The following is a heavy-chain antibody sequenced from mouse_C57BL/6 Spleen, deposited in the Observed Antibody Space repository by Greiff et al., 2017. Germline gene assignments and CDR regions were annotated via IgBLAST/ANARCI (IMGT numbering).Heavy chain of an antibody. CDR1: GYAFTNYL. D-gene: IGHD1-1*01. J-gene: IGHJ3*01. V-gene: IGHV1-54*01. CDR3: TRGIYGSSP. Sequence: QVQLQQSGAELVRPGTSVKVSCKASGYAFTNYLIEWVKQRPGQGLEWIGVINPGSGGTNYNEKFKGKATLTADKSSSTAYMQLSSLTSEDSAVYFCTRGIYGSSPWGQGTLVTVSA. CDR2: INPGSGGT.